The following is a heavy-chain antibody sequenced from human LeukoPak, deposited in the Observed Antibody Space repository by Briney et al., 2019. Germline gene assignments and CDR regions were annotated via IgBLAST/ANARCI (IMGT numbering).Heavy chain of an antibody. Sequence: SETLSLTCTVSGGSISSYYWSWIRQPPGKGLEGIGYIYYSGSTNYNPSLKSRVTISVDTSKNQFSLKLRSVTAADTAVYYCAKHSSSWYPDFDYWGQGTLVTVSS. V-gene: IGHV4-59*01. J-gene: IGHJ4*02. CDR2: IYYSGST. CDR1: GGSISSYY. CDR3: AKHSSSWYPDFDY. D-gene: IGHD6-13*01.